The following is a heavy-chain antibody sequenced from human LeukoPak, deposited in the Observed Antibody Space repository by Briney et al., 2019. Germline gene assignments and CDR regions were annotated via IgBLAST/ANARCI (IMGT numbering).Heavy chain of an antibody. CDR1: GFTFSTYW. CDR2: IKSKADGGTT. V-gene: IGHV3-15*01. D-gene: IGHD1-26*01. J-gene: IGHJ3*02. Sequence: GGSLRLSCAASGFTFSTYWMSWVRQAPGKGLEWLGLIKSKADGGTTEYAAPVKGRFIISRDDSKNTLYLQMTSLRAEDTAVYYCARDQRIVGATKGKRMAFDIWGQGTMVTVSS. CDR3: ARDQRIVGATKGKRMAFDI.